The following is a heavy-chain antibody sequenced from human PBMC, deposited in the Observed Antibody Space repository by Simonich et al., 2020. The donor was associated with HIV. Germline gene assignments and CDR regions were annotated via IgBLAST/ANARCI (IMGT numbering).Heavy chain of an antibody. CDR1: GGSFSGYY. Sequence: QVQLQQWGAGLVKPSETLSLTCAVYGGSFSGYYWTWIRQPPGKGLEWIGEINHSGRTTYNPSLKSRAIISVEASKNQFSLKLRSVTAADTAVYYCARGAPSVAAAREVWFDPWGQGTLVTVSS. J-gene: IGHJ5*02. V-gene: IGHV4-34*02. CDR3: ARGAPSVAAAREVWFDP. CDR2: INHSGRT. D-gene: IGHD6-25*01.